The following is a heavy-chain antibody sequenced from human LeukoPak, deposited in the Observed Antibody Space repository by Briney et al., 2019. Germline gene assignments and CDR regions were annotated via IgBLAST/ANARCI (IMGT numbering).Heavy chain of an antibody. J-gene: IGHJ6*03. Sequence: APVKVSCKASGYTFSNYGISWVRQAPGQGLEWMGWIRPNNGDTNYAHKFQDRVTMTRDTSITTVYMELTRLKSRDTGVFYCARGYSNFVFGYYMDVRGKGTTVTVSS. CDR1: GYTFSNYG. CDR2: IRPNNGDT. V-gene: IGHV1-18*01. D-gene: IGHD4-11*01. CDR3: ARGYSNFVFGYYMDV.